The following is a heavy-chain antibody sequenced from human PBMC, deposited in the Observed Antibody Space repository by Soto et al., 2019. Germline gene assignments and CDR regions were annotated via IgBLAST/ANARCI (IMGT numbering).Heavy chain of an antibody. Sequence: KASETLSLTCTVSGGSISSRSYYWGWIRQPPGKGLEWIGSIYYSGSTYYNPSLKSRVTISVDTSKNQFSLKLSSVTAADTAVYYCARQYPAGFLDYWGQGTLVTV. J-gene: IGHJ4*02. V-gene: IGHV4-39*01. CDR1: GGSISSRSYY. CDR3: ARQYPAGFLDY. D-gene: IGHD6-19*01. CDR2: IYYSGST.